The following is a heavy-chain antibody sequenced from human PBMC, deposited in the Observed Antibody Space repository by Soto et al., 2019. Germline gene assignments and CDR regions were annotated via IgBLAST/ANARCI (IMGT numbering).Heavy chain of an antibody. CDR2: IYYSGST. J-gene: IGHJ6*02. Sequence: PSETLSLTCAVYGGSFSSYYWSWIRQPPGKGLEWIGYIYYSGSTNYNPSLKSRVTMSVDTPKNQFSLKLSSVTAADTAVYYCARRGYGPGFPYYYGMDVWGQGTTVTVSS. CDR1: GGSFSSYY. D-gene: IGHD3-10*01. V-gene: IGHV4-59*01. CDR3: ARRGYGPGFPYYYGMDV.